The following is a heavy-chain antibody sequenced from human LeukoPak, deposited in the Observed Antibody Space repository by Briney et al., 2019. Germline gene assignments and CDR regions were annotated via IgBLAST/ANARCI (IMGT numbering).Heavy chain of an antibody. D-gene: IGHD6-13*01. CDR1: GFTFSSYG. CDR2: ISYDGSNK. Sequence: GRSLRLSCAASGFTFSSYGMHWVRQAPGKGLEWVAVISYDGSNKYYADSVKGRFTISRDNSKNTLYLQMNSLRAEDTAVYYCARVGIAAAGTISFFDYWGQGTLVTVSS. J-gene: IGHJ4*02. CDR3: ARVGIAAAGTISFFDY. V-gene: IGHV3-30*03.